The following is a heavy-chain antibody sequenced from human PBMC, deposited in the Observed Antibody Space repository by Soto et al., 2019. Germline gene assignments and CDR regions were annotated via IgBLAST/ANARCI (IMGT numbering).Heavy chain of an antibody. CDR2: ISYDGSNK. D-gene: IGHD1-26*01. J-gene: IGHJ4*02. Sequence: QVQLVESGGGVVQPGRSLRLSCAASGFTFSSYGMHWVRQAPGKGLEWVAVISYDGSNKYYADSVKGRFTISRDNSKNTLYLQMNSLRAGDTAVYYCAKDWGGSYFPGDYWGQGTLVTVSS. CDR1: GFTFSSYG. V-gene: IGHV3-30*18. CDR3: AKDWGGSYFPGDY.